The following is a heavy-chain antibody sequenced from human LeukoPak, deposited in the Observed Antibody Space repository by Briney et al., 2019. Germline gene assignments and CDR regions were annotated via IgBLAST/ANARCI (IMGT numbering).Heavy chain of an antibody. V-gene: IGHV3-7*01. J-gene: IGHJ3*02. CDR3: ARMLTTVTPGAFDI. CDR2: IKQDGSEK. D-gene: IGHD4-17*01. CDR1: GFTFSSYW. Sequence: PGGSLRLSCAASGFTFSSYWMSWVRQAPGKGLEWVANIKQDGSEKYYVDSVKGRFTISGDNAKNSLYLQMNSLRAEDTAVYYCARMLTTVTPGAFDIWGQGTMVTVSS.